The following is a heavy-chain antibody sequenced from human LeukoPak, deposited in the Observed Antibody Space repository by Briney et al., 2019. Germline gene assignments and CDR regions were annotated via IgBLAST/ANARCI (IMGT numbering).Heavy chain of an antibody. CDR3: AKVVAAAGIRWFDP. J-gene: IGHJ5*02. D-gene: IGHD6-13*01. CDR1: GFTFSGYA. Sequence: GGSLRLSCAASGFTFSGYAMSWVRQAPGKGLEWVSAISGSGGSTYYADSVKGRFTISRDNSKNTLYLQMNSLRAEDTAVYYCAKVVAAAGIRWFDPWGQGTLVTVSS. V-gene: IGHV3-23*01. CDR2: ISGSGGST.